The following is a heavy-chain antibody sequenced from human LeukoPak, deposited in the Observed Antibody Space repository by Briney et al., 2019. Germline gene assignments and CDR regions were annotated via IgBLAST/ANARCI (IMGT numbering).Heavy chain of an antibody. Sequence: PSETLSLTCTVSGGSISSSSYYWGWIRQPPGKGLEWIGNIYHSGSTYYNPSLKSRVTISVDTSKNQFSLKLSSVTAADTAVYYCAATMIVGLGFGCWGQGTLVTVSS. CDR1: GGSISSSSYY. D-gene: IGHD3-22*01. J-gene: IGHJ4*02. CDR2: IYHSGST. CDR3: AATMIVGLGFGC. V-gene: IGHV4-39*01.